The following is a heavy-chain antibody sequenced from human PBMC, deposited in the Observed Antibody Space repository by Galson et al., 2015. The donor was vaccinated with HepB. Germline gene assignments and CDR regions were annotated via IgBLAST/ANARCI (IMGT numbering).Heavy chain of an antibody. J-gene: IGHJ5*02. CDR3: ARGETYYDFWSGYYTRPWFDP. Sequence: SLRLSCAASGFTFSDYYMSWIRQAPGKGLEWVSYISSSGSTIYYADSVKGRFTISRDNAKNSLYLQMNSLRAEDTAVYYCARGETYYDFWSGYYTRPWFDPWGQGTLVTVSS. CDR2: ISSSGSTI. D-gene: IGHD3-3*01. CDR1: GFTFSDYY. V-gene: IGHV3-11*01.